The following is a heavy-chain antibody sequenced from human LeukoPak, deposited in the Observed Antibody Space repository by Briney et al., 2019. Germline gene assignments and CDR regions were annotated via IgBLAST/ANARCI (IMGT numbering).Heavy chain of an antibody. Sequence: SQTLSLTCSVSGGSISCGDYCWSWIRPPPGKGLEWMGYIFYSGSTYHNPSLKSRVTISVDTSKNQITLNLGSVTAADTAVYYCARHVPAATHIVFDPRGQGTLVTVSS. D-gene: IGHD2-2*01. CDR2: IFYSGST. V-gene: IGHV4-30-4*08. CDR3: ARHVPAATHIVFDP. CDR1: GGSISCGDYC. J-gene: IGHJ5*02.